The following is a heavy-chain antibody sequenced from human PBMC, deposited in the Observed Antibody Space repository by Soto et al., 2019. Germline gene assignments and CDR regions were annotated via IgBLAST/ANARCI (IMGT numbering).Heavy chain of an antibody. J-gene: IGHJ4*02. CDR2: ISDDGSDK. D-gene: IGHD3-16*02. CDR1: GFTFNSYG. Sequence: QVQLVESGGGVVQPGRSLRLSCAASGFTFNSYGMHWVRQAPGQGLEWVAVISDDGSDKYYADSVKGRFTISRDNSKNKLYLQMNRLRADGTAVYYCSKDLDGLQGLVDSSFCFDYWGQGTLVTVSS. CDR3: SKDLDGLQGLVDSSFCFDY. V-gene: IGHV3-30*18.